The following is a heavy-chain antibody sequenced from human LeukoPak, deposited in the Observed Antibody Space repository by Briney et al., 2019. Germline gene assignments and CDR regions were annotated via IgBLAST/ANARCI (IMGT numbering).Heavy chain of an antibody. V-gene: IGHV3-20*04. CDR3: ASSDSSGWYFDT. CDR2: INWNGGST. J-gene: IGHJ4*02. CDR1: GFSIDDHG. Sequence: PGGSLRLSCAASGFSIDDHGMSWVRQVPGKGLQWVAGINWNGGSTGYADSVKGRFTISRDNAKNSLYLQMNSLRAEDTALYYCASSDSSGWYFDTWGQGTLVSVSS. D-gene: IGHD6-19*01.